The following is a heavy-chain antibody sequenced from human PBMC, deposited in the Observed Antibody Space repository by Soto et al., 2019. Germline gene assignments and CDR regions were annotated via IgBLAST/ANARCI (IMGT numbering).Heavy chain of an antibody. Sequence: PGGSVGLSCAASGVTFGSYAMSWVRQAPGKGLEWVSAISGSGGSTYYADSVKGRFTISRDNSKNTLYLQMNSLRAEDTAVYYCAKVPYSGYDFPESSFDYWGKGTLVTVCS. V-gene: IGHV3-23*01. J-gene: IGHJ4*02. D-gene: IGHD5-12*01. CDR2: ISGSGGST. CDR3: AKVPYSGYDFPESSFDY. CDR1: GVTFGSYA.